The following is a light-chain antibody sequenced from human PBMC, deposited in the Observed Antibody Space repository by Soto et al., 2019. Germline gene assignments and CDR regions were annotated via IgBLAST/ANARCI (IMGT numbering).Light chain of an antibody. Sequence: IQMTQSPSTLSASVGDRVTITCRASQSISSWLAWYQQQPGKAPKLLIYDASSLESGVPSRFSGSGSGTEFTLTISSLQPDDFATYYCQQYNSYWTFGQGTKLEIK. CDR1: QSISSW. V-gene: IGKV1-5*01. CDR2: DAS. CDR3: QQYNSYWT. J-gene: IGKJ2*01.